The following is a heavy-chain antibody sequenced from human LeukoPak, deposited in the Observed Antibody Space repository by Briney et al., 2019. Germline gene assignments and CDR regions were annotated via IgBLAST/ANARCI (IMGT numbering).Heavy chain of an antibody. CDR2: IIPILGIA. CDR3: ARGVDGGNSDWFDP. CDR1: GGTFSSYA. J-gene: IGHJ5*02. Sequence: SVKVSCKASGGTFSSYAISWVRQAPGQGLEWMGRIIPILGIANYAQKFQGRVTITADKSTSTAYMELSSLRSEDTVVYYCARGVDGGNSDWFDPWGQGTLVTVSS. V-gene: IGHV1-69*04. D-gene: IGHD4-23*01.